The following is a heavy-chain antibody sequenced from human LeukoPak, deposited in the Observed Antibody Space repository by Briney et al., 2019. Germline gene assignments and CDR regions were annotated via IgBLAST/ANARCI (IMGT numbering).Heavy chain of an antibody. V-gene: IGHV3-23*01. CDR1: GFTFSSYA. J-gene: IGHJ4*02. Sequence: GGSLRLSCAASGFTFSSYAMSWVRQAPGKGLEWVSGISGSGSITYYADSVKGRFTISRDNSKNTLYLQMNSLRAEDTAVYYCAKDRTSSGGYFDYWGQGTLVTVSS. CDR2: ISGSGSIT. CDR3: AKDRTSSGGYFDY. D-gene: IGHD2-15*01.